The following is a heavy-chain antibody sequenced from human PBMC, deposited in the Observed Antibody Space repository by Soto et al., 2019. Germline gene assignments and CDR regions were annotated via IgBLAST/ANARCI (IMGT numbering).Heavy chain of an antibody. Sequence: GGSLRLSCVASGFTFSAYSMNWVRQAPGKGLEWLSYISGDRAYIYYADSVRGRFTISRDNAENSLYPQMDNLRDEDTALYYCARQVYTVVTPMDFWGQGTLVTVSS. CDR2: ISGDRAYI. CDR1: GFTFSAYS. J-gene: IGHJ4*02. D-gene: IGHD2-21*02. V-gene: IGHV3-48*02. CDR3: ARQVYTVVTPMDF.